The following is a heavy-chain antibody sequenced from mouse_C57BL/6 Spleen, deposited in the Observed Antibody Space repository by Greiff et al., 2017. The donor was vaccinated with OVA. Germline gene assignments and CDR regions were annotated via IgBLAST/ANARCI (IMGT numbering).Heavy chain of an antibody. V-gene: IGHV3-8*01. CDR1: GYSITSDY. J-gene: IGHJ2*01. Sequence: VQLKQSGPGLAKPSQTLSLTCSASGYSITSDYWNWIRKFPGNKLEYMGYISYSGSTYYNPSLKSRISITRDTSKNQYDLQLNSVTTEDTATDYCARLGDGVFYYFDYWGQGTTLTVSS. D-gene: IGHD2-3*01. CDR2: ISYSGST. CDR3: ARLGDGVFYYFDY.